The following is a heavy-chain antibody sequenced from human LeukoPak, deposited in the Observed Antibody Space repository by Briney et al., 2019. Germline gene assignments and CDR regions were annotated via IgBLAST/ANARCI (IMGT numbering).Heavy chain of an antibody. CDR2: IYTSGST. J-gene: IGHJ6*03. V-gene: IGHV4-4*09. CDR3: ARHGTYDFWSGYYSQYYYYYMDV. CDR1: GGSISSYY. Sequence: SETLSLTCTVSGGSISSYYWSWIRQPPGKGLEWIGYIYTSGSTNYNPSLKSRVTISVDTSKNQFSLKPSSVTAADTAVYYCARHGTYDFWSGYYSQYYYYYMDVWGKGTTVTVSS. D-gene: IGHD3-3*01.